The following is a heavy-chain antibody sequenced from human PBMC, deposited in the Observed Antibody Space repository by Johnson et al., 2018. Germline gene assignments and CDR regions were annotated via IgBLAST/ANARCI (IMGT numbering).Heavy chain of an antibody. V-gene: IGHV3-9*01. Sequence: VQLVESGGGLVQPGRSLRLACAASGFSFDDYAMHWVRQAPGKGLEWVSGISWNSGSLGYADSVKGRFTISRDNAKNSLYLQMNSLRAEDTALFYCAKNISNWGSRGIDVWGQGTTVTVSS. CDR1: GFSFDDYA. J-gene: IGHJ6*02. D-gene: IGHD7-27*01. CDR3: AKNISNWGSRGIDV. CDR2: ISWNSGSL.